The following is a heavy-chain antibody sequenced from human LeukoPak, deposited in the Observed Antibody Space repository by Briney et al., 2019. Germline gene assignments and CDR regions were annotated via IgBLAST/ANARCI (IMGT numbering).Heavy chain of an antibody. Sequence: GGSLRLSCAASGFTFSRFWMSWVRQAPGKGLEWVANIKQDGSEENYVDSVKGRFTISRDNAKNSLYLQMNSLRAEDTALYYCARSQDGYNSGYFDYWGQGTLVTVSS. D-gene: IGHD5-24*01. J-gene: IGHJ4*02. CDR1: GFTFSRFW. CDR2: IKQDGSEE. V-gene: IGHV3-7*03. CDR3: ARSQDGYNSGYFDY.